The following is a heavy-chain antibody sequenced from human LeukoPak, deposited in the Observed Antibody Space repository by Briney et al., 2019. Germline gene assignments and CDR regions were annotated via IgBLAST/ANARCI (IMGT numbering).Heavy chain of an antibody. J-gene: IGHJ4*02. CDR2: IIPVFGTT. Sequence: ASVKVSCKASGGTFISYAVSWVRLTPGQGLEWLGGIIPVFGTTTYAQKFQAKVTMTADKSTNTAYLEISSLTSDDTAVYYCARCSPGDSSNFYAVLQYWGQGTQVTVST. D-gene: IGHD3-22*01. V-gene: IGHV1-69*06. CDR3: ARCSPGDSSNFYAVLQY. CDR1: GGTFISYA.